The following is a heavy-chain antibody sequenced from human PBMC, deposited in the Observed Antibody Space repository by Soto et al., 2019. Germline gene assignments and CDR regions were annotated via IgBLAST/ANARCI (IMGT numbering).Heavy chain of an antibody. V-gene: IGHV1-46*02. J-gene: IGHJ4*02. CDR1: GFTLNTYY. D-gene: IGHD7-27*01. CDR2: ISPSGDTV. CDR3: ATEVPGTGGFDY. Sequence: QVQLVQSGAEVREPGASVKVSCKASGFTLNTYYIHWVRQAPGQGLERMGLISPSGDTVSYAQKFQGRVTVTRDTSITTVHMQLTSLRSEDTGIYYCATEVPGTGGFDYGGQGTLVTVSS.